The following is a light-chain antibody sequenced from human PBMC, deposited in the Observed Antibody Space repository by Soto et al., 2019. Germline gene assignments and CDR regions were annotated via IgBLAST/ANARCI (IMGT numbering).Light chain of an antibody. Sequence: QSVLTQPASVSGSPGQSITISCTGTSSDVGGYNYVSWYQQHPGKAPKLMIYEVSNRPSGVSNRFSDSKSGNTASLTISGLQAEDEADYYCSSYTSSSTLEVVFGGGTKLTVL. CDR1: SSDVGGYNY. V-gene: IGLV2-14*01. CDR2: EVS. CDR3: SSYTSSSTLEVV. J-gene: IGLJ2*01.